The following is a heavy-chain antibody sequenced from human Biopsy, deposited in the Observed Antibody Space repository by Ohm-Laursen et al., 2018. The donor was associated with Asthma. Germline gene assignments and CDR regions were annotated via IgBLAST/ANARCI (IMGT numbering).Heavy chain of an antibody. CDR2: MSFDGSQT. J-gene: IGHJ3*02. CDR3: AKERYYDFWSGYPI. CDR1: GFSFNSYG. Sequence: SSLRLSCAASGFSFNSYGMHWVRQAPGKGLEWVAVMSFDGSQTYYADSVKGRFTISRDNSKNTLYLQMNSLRAEDTAVYYCAKERYYDFWSGYPIWGQGTMVTVSS. D-gene: IGHD3-3*01. V-gene: IGHV3-30*18.